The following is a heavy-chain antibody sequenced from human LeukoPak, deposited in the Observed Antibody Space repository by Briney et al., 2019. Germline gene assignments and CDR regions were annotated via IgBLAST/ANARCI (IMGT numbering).Heavy chain of an antibody. V-gene: IGHV3-66*01. D-gene: IGHD4-17*01. J-gene: IGHJ4*02. CDR2: IYSGRTT. CDR3: ARVGYGDYPIDH. CDR1: GFTVSSNY. Sequence: AGGSLRLSCAASGFTVSSNYMSWVRQAPGKGLEWVSVIYSGRTTYYADSVKGRFTISRDNSKNTLYLQMNSLRGEDAAVYYCARVGYGDYPIDHWGQGTLVTVSS.